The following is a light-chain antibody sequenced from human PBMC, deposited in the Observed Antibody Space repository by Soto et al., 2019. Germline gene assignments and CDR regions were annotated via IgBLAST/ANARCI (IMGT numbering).Light chain of an antibody. Sequence: TLSPATLSFSPGDRATLSCGASQIVSSSYLAWFQQKPGLAPRLLIYGALSRATGIPDRFSGSGSGTDFTLTISRLEPEDFAMYYCQQYGSSPRTVGQGTKVEIK. J-gene: IGKJ1*01. CDR2: GAL. V-gene: IGKV3D-20*01. CDR1: QIVSSSY. CDR3: QQYGSSPRT.